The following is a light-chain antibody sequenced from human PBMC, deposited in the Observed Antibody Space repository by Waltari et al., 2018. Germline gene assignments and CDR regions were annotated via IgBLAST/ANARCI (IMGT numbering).Light chain of an antibody. CDR3: QQSYSMPLT. CDR2: AAS. CDR1: QSISNY. Sequence: DIQMTQSPSSLSASVGDRVTITCRANQSISNYLTWYQQKAGTAPKFLIYAASSLRSGVPSRFSGGGSGTDFTLTISTLQPEDFATYYCQQSYSMPLTFGGGTKVEIK. V-gene: IGKV1-39*01. J-gene: IGKJ4*01.